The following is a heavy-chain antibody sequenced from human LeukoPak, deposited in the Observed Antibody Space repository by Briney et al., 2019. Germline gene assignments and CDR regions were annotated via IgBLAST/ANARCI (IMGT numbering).Heavy chain of an antibody. CDR1: GYTFTSYY. Sequence: ASVKVSCKASGYTFTSYYMHWVRQAPGQGLEWMGIINPSGGSTSYAQKFQGRVTMTRDTSTSTVYMELSSLRSEDTAVYYCARLEYYYGSGSYLDAFDIWGQGTMVTVSS. CDR2: INPSGGST. J-gene: IGHJ3*02. D-gene: IGHD3-10*01. CDR3: ARLEYYYGSGSYLDAFDI. V-gene: IGHV1-46*01.